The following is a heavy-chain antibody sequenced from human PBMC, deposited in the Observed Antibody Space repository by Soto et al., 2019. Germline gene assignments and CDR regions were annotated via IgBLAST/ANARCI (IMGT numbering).Heavy chain of an antibody. CDR1: GGSISSGGYY. CDR3: ARDPLITRVRGGIRTYGMDV. CDR2: IYYSGST. D-gene: IGHD3-10*01. V-gene: IGHV4-31*03. J-gene: IGHJ6*02. Sequence: QVQLQESGPGLVKPSQTLSLTCTVSGGSISSGGYYWSWIRQHPGQGLEWIGCIYYSGSTYYNPSLKSRVTISVDTSKNQFSLKLSSVTAADTAVYYCARDPLITRVRGGIRTYGMDVWGQGTTVTVSS.